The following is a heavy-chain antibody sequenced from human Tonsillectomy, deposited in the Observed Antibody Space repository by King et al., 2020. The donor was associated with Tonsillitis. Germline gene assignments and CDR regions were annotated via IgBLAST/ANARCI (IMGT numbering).Heavy chain of an antibody. CDR2: IYAGDSET. CDR1: GYSFTSYW. CDR3: ARVDYDILTGYDPIDD. Sequence: QLVQSGAEVKKPGESLKISCKGSGYSFTSYWIGRVRQMPGKGLEWMGIIYAGDSETRYSPSFQGQVTISADKSISTAYLQWSSLKASDTAMYYCARVDYDILTGYDPIDDGGQGTLVTPSS. V-gene: IGHV5-51*01. D-gene: IGHD3-9*01. J-gene: IGHJ4*02.